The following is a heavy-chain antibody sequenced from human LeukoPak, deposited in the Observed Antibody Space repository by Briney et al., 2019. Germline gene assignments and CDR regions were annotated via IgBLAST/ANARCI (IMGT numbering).Heavy chain of an antibody. CDR1: GFTFSDYY. V-gene: IGHV3-11*01. J-gene: IGHJ4*02. Sequence: PGGSLRLSCAASGFTFSDYYMSWIRQAPRKGLEWVSYISSSGSTIYYADSVKGRFTISRDSAKNSLYLQMNSLRAEDTAVYYCARPRYYYDSSGYYFNYWGQGTLVTVSS. D-gene: IGHD3-22*01. CDR3: ARPRYYYDSSGYYFNY. CDR2: ISSSGSTI.